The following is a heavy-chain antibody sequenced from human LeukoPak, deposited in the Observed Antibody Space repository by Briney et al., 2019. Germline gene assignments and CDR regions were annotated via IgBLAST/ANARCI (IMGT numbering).Heavy chain of an antibody. Sequence: GGSLRLSCAASGFTFSSYGMHWVRQAPGKGLEWVAVIWYDGSNKYYADSVKGRFTISRDNSKNTLYLQMNSLRAEDTAVYYCARDPSTLYDFWSGSYGMDVWGQGTTVTVSS. V-gene: IGHV3-33*08. CDR2: IWYDGSNK. CDR1: GFTFSSYG. D-gene: IGHD3-3*01. CDR3: ARDPSTLYDFWSGSYGMDV. J-gene: IGHJ6*02.